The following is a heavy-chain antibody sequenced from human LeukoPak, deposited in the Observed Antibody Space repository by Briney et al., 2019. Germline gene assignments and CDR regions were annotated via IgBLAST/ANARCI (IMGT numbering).Heavy chain of an antibody. J-gene: IGHJ4*02. Sequence: GGSLRLSCAASGFTFSSYWMSWVRQAPGKGLEWVANIDQDGSEQYYVDSVKGRFTISRDNAKSSLYLQMSILRAEDTAVYYCARYYDGAGQDDCFDYWGQGTLVTASS. CDR3: ARYYDGAGQDDCFDY. D-gene: IGHD3-22*01. V-gene: IGHV3-7*01. CDR1: GFTFSSYW. CDR2: IDQDGSEQ.